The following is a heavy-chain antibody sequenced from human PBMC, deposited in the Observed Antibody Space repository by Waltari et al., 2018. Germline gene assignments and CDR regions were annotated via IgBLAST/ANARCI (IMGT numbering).Heavy chain of an antibody. D-gene: IGHD1-26*01. Sequence: VQLVESGGGLVKPGGSLRLSCAASGFTFSSYSMNWVRQAPGKGLEWIGSIYQRGSTYSIPSLKSRVTISVDTSKNQFSLKLSSVTAADTAVYYCARGQGGSYYGRYFDYWGQGTLVTVSS. J-gene: IGHJ4*02. CDR1: GFTFSSYS. V-gene: IGHV4-38-2*01. CDR3: ARGQGGSYYGRYFDY. CDR2: IYQRGST.